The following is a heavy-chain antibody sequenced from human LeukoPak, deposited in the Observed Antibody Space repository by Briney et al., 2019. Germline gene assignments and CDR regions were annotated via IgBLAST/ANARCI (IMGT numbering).Heavy chain of an antibody. CDR2: IRSKANSYAT. D-gene: IGHD3-10*01. CDR1: GFTFSGSA. V-gene: IGHV3-73*01. Sequence: PGGSLRLSCAASGFTFSGSAMHWVRQASGKGLEWVGRIRSKANSYATAYAASVKGRFTISRDDSKNTAYLQMNSLKTEDTAVYYCRAGASYYNTDYWGQGTLVTVSS. J-gene: IGHJ4*02. CDR3: RAGASYYNTDY.